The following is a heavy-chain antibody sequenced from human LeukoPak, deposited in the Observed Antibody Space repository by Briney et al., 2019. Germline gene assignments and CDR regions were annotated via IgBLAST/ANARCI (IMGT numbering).Heavy chain of an antibody. CDR2: INPNSGGT. CDR1: GYTFTIYD. Sequence: ASVKVSCTASGYTFTIYDINWVRQTTGQGLEWMGRINPNSGGTNYAQKFQGRVTMTRDTSISTAYMELSRLRSDDTAVYYCARDNRYYGSGSYYNFDYWGQGTLVTVSS. V-gene: IGHV1-2*06. J-gene: IGHJ4*02. D-gene: IGHD3-10*01. CDR3: ARDNRYYGSGSYYNFDY.